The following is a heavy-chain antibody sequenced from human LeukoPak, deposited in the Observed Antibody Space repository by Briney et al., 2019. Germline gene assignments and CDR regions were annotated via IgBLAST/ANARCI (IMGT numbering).Heavy chain of an antibody. J-gene: IGHJ5*02. CDR1: GFTFDDYA. Sequence: GGSLRLSCAASGFTFDDYAMHWVRQAPGKGLEWVSGISWNSGSIGYADSVKGRFTISRDNAKNSLYLQMNSLRAEDTAVYYCAKDLRGRIAVSVTRNWFDPWGQGTLVTVSS. CDR3: AKDLRGRIAVSVTRNWFDP. D-gene: IGHD6-19*01. V-gene: IGHV3-9*01. CDR2: ISWNSGSI.